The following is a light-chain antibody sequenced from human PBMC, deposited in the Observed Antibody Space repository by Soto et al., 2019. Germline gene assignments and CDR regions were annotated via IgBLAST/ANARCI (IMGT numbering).Light chain of an antibody. CDR3: HLYGSSPPVT. CDR2: GAS. CDR1: QSVSSSY. Sequence: IVLTQSPGTLSLSPGERATLSCGASQSVSSSYLAWYQQKPAQTPRRLIYGASGRATGIPDGFSGSGSGTAFALTIRRLEPEDFAVYCCHLYGSSPPVTFGQGIRLEIK. V-gene: IGKV3-20*01. J-gene: IGKJ5*01.